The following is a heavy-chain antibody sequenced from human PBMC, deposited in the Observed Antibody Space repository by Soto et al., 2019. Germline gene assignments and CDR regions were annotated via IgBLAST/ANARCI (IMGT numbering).Heavy chain of an antibody. CDR2: INPNSGNI. V-gene: IGHV1-8*01. Sequence: QVQLVQSGAEVKKPGASVKVSCKASGNTFTSYDINWVRQATGHGLEWMGWINPNSGNIGYAQKFQGRVTMTRDTAIRTAYMEVSRLRSDDMAVYYCARGRASGSYYLLGYWGQGTLVTVSS. CDR3: ARGRASGSYYLLGY. J-gene: IGHJ4*02. CDR1: GNTFTSYD. D-gene: IGHD3-10*01.